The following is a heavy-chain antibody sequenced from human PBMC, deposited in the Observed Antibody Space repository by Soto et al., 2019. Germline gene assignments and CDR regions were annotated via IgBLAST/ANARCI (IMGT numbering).Heavy chain of an antibody. V-gene: IGHV1-69*01. CDR1: GGTFSSYS. J-gene: IGHJ4*02. Sequence: QVQLVQSGAEVKKPGSSVKVSCKASGGTFSSYSINWVRQAPGQGLEWMGEIITIFGTANYAQKFQGRVTITADESTSTAYMEPRSLRSAYRGVYYWARDGGRYSGGTDYWGQRTLVTVSS. CDR2: IITIFGTA. D-gene: IGHD1-26*01. CDR3: ARDGGRYSGGTDY.